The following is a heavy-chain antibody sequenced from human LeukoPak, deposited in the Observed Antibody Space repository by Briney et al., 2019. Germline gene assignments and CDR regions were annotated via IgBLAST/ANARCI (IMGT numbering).Heavy chain of an antibody. V-gene: IGHV3-21*01. D-gene: IGHD5-12*01. CDR2: ISSSSSSYI. CDR3: ARDVGTMGFDY. CDR1: GFTFSSYS. J-gene: IGHJ4*02. Sequence: GGSLRLSCAASGFTFSSYSMNWVRQAPGKGLEWVSSISSSSSSYIYYADSVKGRFTISRDNAKNSLYLQMNSLRAEDTAVYYCARDVGTMGFDYWGQGTLVTVSS.